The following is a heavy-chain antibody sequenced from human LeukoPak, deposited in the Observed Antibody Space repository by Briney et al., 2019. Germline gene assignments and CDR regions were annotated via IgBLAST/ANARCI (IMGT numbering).Heavy chain of an antibody. D-gene: IGHD2-15*01. J-gene: IGHJ4*02. CDR1: GYNFTNYW. V-gene: IGHV5-51*01. Sequence: GESLKISCKTSGYNFTNYWIGWVRQMPGKGLEWMGIIYPDDSDTRYSPSFEGQVTISADKSISTASLHWSSLKASDTAMYYCARECCSGGSCYLGYFDYWGQGTLVTVS. CDR2: IYPDDSDT. CDR3: ARECCSGGSCYLGYFDY.